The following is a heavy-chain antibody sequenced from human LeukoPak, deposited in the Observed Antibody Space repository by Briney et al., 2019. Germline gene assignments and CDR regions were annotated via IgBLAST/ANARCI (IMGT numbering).Heavy chain of an antibody. J-gene: IGHJ2*01. CDR2: ISSDGGST. D-gene: IGHD1-26*01. CDR3: ARGRQGAKTRYFDL. Sequence: GGSLRLSCAASGIIFSNYAMHWVRQGPGQGLECISTISSDGGSTYYANSVKGRFTISRDNSKDTLYLQMGSLRAEDMAVYYCARGRQGAKTRYFDLWGRGTRVTVSS. CDR1: GIIFSNYA. V-gene: IGHV3-64*01.